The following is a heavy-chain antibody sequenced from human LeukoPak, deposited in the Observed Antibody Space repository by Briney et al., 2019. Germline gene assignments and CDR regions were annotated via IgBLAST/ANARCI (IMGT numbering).Heavy chain of an antibody. V-gene: IGHV3-7*01. Sequence: GGSLRLSCAASGFTFSSSWMNWVRQAPGKGLEWVASINEDGSEKYYVDSVKGRFTVSRDNAKNSLYLQMNSLRVEDTAVYYCTRDSGRFRLDYWGQGILVTVSS. CDR1: GFTFSSSW. CDR2: INEDGSEK. J-gene: IGHJ4*02. CDR3: TRDSGRFRLDY. D-gene: IGHD6-19*01.